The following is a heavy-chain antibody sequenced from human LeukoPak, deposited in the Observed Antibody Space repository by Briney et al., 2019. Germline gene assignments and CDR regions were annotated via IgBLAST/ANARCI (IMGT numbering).Heavy chain of an antibody. D-gene: IGHD3-22*01. Sequence: PSETVSLTCTVSGGSISSYYWSWIRQPPGKGLEWIGYIYYSGSTNYNPSLKSRVTISVDTSKNQFSLKLSSVTAADTAVYYCASSMISSVYYYYMDVWGKGTTVTVSS. V-gene: IGHV4-59*01. J-gene: IGHJ6*03. CDR3: ASSMISSVYYYYMDV. CDR1: GGSISSYY. CDR2: IYYSGST.